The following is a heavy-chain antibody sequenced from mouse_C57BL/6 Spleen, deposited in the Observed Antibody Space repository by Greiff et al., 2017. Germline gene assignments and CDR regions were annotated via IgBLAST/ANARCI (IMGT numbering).Heavy chain of an antibody. V-gene: IGHV1-74*01. Sequence: QVQLQQSGAELVKPGASVKVSCKASGYTFTSYWMHWVKQRPGQGLEWIGRIHPSDSDTNYNQKFKGKATLTVDNSSSTAYMQLSSLTSEISAVYYCAIRPIPERLYDYFGVAYWGHGTLVTVSA. CDR1: GYTFTSYW. CDR2: IHPSDSDT. CDR3: AIRPIPERLYDYFGVAY. D-gene: IGHD2-4*01. J-gene: IGHJ3*01.